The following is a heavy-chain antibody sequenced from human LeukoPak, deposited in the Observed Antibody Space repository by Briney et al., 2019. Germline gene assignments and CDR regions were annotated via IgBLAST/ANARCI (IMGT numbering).Heavy chain of an antibody. CDR2: INHSGST. J-gene: IGHJ6*02. V-gene: IGHV4-34*01. Sequence: MSSETLSLTCAVYGGSFSGYYWSWIRQPPGKGLEWIGEINHSGSTNYNPSLKSRVTISVDTSKNQFSLKLSSVTAADTAVYYCARGPYYGMDVWGQGTTVTVSS. CDR1: GGSFSGYY. CDR3: ARGPYYGMDV.